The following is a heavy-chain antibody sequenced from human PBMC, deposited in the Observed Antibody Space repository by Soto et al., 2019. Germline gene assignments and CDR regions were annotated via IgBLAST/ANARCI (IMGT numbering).Heavy chain of an antibody. D-gene: IGHD6-25*01. J-gene: IGHJ4*02. Sequence: EVQLLESGGGLVQPGGSLRLSCAASGFTFSGYFMSWVRQAPGKGLEWVSGIDNSGDNTYYADSVKRRFTVSRDNYKNTLCLQMNNLRVDDTALYYCVKDERNYWGQGTLVVVSS. V-gene: IGHV3-23*01. CDR2: IDNSGDNT. CDR1: GFTFSGYF. CDR3: VKDERNY.